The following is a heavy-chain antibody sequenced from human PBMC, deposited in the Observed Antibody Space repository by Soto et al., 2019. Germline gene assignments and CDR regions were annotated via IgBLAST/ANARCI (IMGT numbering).Heavy chain of an antibody. D-gene: IGHD5-18*01. V-gene: IGHV1-8*01. CDR2: MNPNSGNT. J-gene: IGHJ3*02. Sequence: GASVKVSCKASGYTFTSYDINWVRQATGHGLEWMGWMNPNSGNTGYAQKFQGRVTMTRNTTISTAYMELSSLRSEDTAVYYCARGYGYSYGYGAFDIWGQGTMVTVSS. CDR3: ARGYGYSYGYGAFDI. CDR1: GYTFTSYD.